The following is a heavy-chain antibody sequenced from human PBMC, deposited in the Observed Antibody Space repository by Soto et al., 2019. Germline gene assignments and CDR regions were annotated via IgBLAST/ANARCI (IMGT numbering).Heavy chain of an antibody. D-gene: IGHD3-10*01. CDR1: GGSISSGDYY. V-gene: IGHV4-30-4*01. CDR2: IYYSGST. J-gene: IGHJ6*04. CDR3: ARGRRDVYGTDV. Sequence: SETLSLTCFVSGGSISSGDYYWSWIRQPPGKGLEWIGYIYYSGSTYYNPSLKSRVTISVDTSKNQFSLKLSSVTAADTAVYYCARGRRDVYGTDVWGKGTTVTASS.